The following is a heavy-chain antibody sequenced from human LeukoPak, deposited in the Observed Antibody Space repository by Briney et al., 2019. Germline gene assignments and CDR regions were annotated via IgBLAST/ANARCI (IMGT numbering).Heavy chain of an antibody. D-gene: IGHD5-24*01. CDR3: ALLRWLPNGFNV. Sequence: WVKVSCKGSGGTFSSYAMSWVGQAPGRGGEWMGGIIPSLHTPDYAQRFRGRMTITAEESTTTAYVETSALRAERGALYYFALLRWLPNGFNVWGRGT. J-gene: IGHJ3*01. CDR1: GGTFSSYA. CDR2: IIPSLHTP. V-gene: IGHV1-69*01.